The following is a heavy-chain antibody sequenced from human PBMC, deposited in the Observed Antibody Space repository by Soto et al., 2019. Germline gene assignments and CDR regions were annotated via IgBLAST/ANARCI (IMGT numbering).Heavy chain of an antibody. CDR1: GFTFDDYA. J-gene: IGHJ4*02. D-gene: IGHD5-12*01. CDR3: AKDISQYSGYEKGIDY. CDR2: ISWNSGSI. V-gene: IGHV3-9*01. Sequence: EVQLVESGGGLVQPGRSLRLSCAASGFTFDDYAMHWVRQAPGKGLEWVSGISWNSGSIGYADSVKGRFTISRDNAKNSLYLQMNSLRAEDTALYYCAKDISQYSGYEKGIDYWGQGTLVTVSS.